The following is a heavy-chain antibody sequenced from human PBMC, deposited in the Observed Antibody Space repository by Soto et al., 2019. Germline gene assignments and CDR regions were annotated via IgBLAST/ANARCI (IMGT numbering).Heavy chain of an antibody. CDR1: GGSISSHY. D-gene: IGHD3-10*01. V-gene: IGHV4-59*11. J-gene: IGHJ3*01. CDR3: ARRYGSAFDF. Sequence: PSETLSRTCTGSGGSISSHYWSWIRQPPGKGLEWIGYIYYSGSTNYNPSLKSRVTISVDTSKNQFSLKLSSVTAADTAVYYCARRYGSAFDFWGQGTMVTVSS. CDR2: IYYSGST.